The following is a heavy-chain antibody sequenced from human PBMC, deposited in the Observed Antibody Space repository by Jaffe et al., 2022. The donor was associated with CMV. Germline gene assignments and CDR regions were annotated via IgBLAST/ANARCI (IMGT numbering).Heavy chain of an antibody. Sequence: EVQLVESGGGLVQPGGSLRLSCAASGFTLSSYWMHWVRQVPGKGLMWVSRMNYDGSDTRYADSVKGRFTISRDNAKNTVNLQMNGLRAEDTAVYYCARENQADYSNYDSSGHLGAFDMWGQGTMVTVSS. J-gene: IGHJ3*02. V-gene: IGHV3-74*01. CDR1: GFTLSSYW. CDR3: ARENQADYSNYDSSGHLGAFDM. D-gene: IGHD3-22*01. CDR2: MNYDGSDT.